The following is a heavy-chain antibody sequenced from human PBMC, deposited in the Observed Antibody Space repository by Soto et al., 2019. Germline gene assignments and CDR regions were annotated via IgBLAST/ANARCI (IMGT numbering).Heavy chain of an antibody. V-gene: IGHV1-18*01. J-gene: IGHJ6*02. D-gene: IGHD3-3*01. Sequence: ASVKVSCKASGYTFTSYGSSWVRQAPGQGLEWMGWISAYNGNTNYAQKLQGRVTMTTDTSTSTAYMELRSLRSDDTAVYYCARAGQYDFWSGYSAGYYYYGMDVWGQGTTVTVSS. CDR2: ISAYNGNT. CDR1: GYTFTSYG. CDR3: ARAGQYDFWSGYSAGYYYYGMDV.